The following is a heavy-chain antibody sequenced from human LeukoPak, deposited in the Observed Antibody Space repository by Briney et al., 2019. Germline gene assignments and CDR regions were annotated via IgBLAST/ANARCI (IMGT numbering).Heavy chain of an antibody. Sequence: GSLRLSCAASGFTFSASAIHWVRQASGKGLEWVGRIRSKPHSFATAYAESVKGRFTVSRDDSKNTAYLQLDSLKTEDTAVYYCTTGTHGCWGQGTLVTVSS. J-gene: IGHJ4*02. D-gene: IGHD5-24*01. V-gene: IGHV3-73*01. CDR2: IRSKPHSFAT. CDR1: GFTFSASA. CDR3: TTGTHGC.